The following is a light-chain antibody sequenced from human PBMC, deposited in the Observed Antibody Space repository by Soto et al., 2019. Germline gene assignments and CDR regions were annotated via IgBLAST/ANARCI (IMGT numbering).Light chain of an antibody. CDR1: NSDVGDYNY. Sequence: QSVLTQPASVSGSPGQSITISCTGTNSDVGDYNYVSWYQQHPGKAPKLIIYELRNRPSGVSNRFSGSKSGNTASLTISGLQAEDEADYYCSSYTSSSTLVVFGTGTKVTVL. CDR3: SSYTSSSTLVV. V-gene: IGLV2-14*01. J-gene: IGLJ1*01. CDR2: ELR.